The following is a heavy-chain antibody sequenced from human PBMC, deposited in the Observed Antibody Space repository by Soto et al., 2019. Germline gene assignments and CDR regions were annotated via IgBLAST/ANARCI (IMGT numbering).Heavy chain of an antibody. V-gene: IGHV3-13*01. CDR1: GFTFSIHD. CDR3: AREGRTPGWDVFDI. J-gene: IGHJ3*02. Sequence: GGSLRLSCATSGFTFSIHDMHWVRQATGKGLEWVSAIGLGGDTYYPGSVKGRFTISRDDAKNSLYLQMNSLRAEDTAVYYCAREGRTPGWDVFDIWGQGTMVTVSS. CDR2: IGLGGDT. D-gene: IGHD2-15*01.